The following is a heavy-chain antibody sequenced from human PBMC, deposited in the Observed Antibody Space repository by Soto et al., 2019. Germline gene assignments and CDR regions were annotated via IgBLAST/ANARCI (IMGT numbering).Heavy chain of an antibody. CDR1: GFAVSSYA. D-gene: IGHD6-19*01. V-gene: IGHV3-30*04. CDR3: ARPFSSGWYGDFDY. J-gene: IGHJ4*02. CDR2: ISYDASNK. Sequence: ESGGGVVQPGRSLRLSCAASGFAVSSYAMHWVRRAPGKGLEWVAVISYDASNKYYADSVKGRFTISRDNSKKTMFLQMSSLRAEDTAVYYCARPFSSGWYGDFDYWGQGTLVTVSS.